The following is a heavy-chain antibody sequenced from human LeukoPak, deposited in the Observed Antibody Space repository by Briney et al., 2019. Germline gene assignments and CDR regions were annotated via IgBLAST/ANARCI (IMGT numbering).Heavy chain of an antibody. Sequence: PGGSLRLSCAASGFTFSSYAMPWARQAPGKGLEWVAVISYDGSNKYYADSVKGRFTISRDNSKNTLYLQMNSLRAEDTAVYYCAKDYYDYVWGSYKSPSYFDYWGQGTLVTVSS. CDR2: ISYDGSNK. CDR3: AKDYYDYVWGSYKSPSYFDY. V-gene: IGHV3-30*04. CDR1: GFTFSSYA. J-gene: IGHJ4*02. D-gene: IGHD3-16*01.